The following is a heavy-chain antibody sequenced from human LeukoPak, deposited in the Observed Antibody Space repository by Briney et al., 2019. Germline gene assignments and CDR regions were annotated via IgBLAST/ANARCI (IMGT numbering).Heavy chain of an antibody. V-gene: IGHV4-39*07. J-gene: IGHJ5*02. CDR3: ARDLTSSSWEYNWFDP. D-gene: IGHD6-13*01. CDR1: GGSISSSGYY. CDR2: IYYSGST. Sequence: SETLSLTCTLSGGSISSSGYYWGWIRQPPGKGLEWIGSIYYSGSTYYNPSLKSRVTMSVDTSKNQFSLKLSSVTAADTAVYYCARDLTSSSWEYNWFDPWGQGTLVTVSS.